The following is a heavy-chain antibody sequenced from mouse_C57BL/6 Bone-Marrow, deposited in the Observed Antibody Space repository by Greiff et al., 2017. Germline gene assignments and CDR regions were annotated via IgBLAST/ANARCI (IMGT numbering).Heavy chain of an antibody. CDR2: INYDGSNT. J-gene: IGHJ4*01. Sequence: DVMLVEPEGGLVQPGSSMKLSCTASGFTFSDYYMAWVRQVPEKGLEWVANINYDGSNTDYLDTLKSRFIITRDNAKNILYLQMSSLKSEATATYCGAREAWDLLLRGAMDYWGQGTSVTVSS. CDR3: AREAWDLLLRGAMDY. CDR1: GFTFSDYY. D-gene: IGHD1-1*01. V-gene: IGHV5-16*01.